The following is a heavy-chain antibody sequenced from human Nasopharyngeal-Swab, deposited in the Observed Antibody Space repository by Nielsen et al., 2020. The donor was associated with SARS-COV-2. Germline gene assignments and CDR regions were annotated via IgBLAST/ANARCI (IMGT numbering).Heavy chain of an antibody. CDR1: GGSFNGFY. V-gene: IGHV4-34*01. J-gene: IGHJ6*02. Sequence: SETLSLTCSVSGGSFNGFYWNWIRQPPGKGLEWIGEITHNERTNYNPSLKSRVTMSVDTSTNQVSLKLNSLTATDTAVDYCARAGRVGDAYTGLDVWGQWTTVTVSS. CDR2: ITHNERT. CDR3: ARAGRVGDAYTGLDV. D-gene: IGHD5-24*01.